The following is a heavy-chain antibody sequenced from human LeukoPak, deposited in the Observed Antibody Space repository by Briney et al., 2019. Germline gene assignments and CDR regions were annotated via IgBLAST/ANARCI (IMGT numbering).Heavy chain of an antibody. CDR1: GLTFSDSW. V-gene: IGHV3-7*03. CDR3: AFSLHRDTYYYDSSGYELWSY. Sequence: GGSLRLSCTASGLTFSDSWMNWVRQAPGKGLEWVANIKQDGSEKNYVDSVKGRITISRDNAKNSLYLQMNSLRAEDTAVYYCAFSLHRDTYYYDSSGYELWSYWGQGTLVTVSS. J-gene: IGHJ4*02. D-gene: IGHD3-22*01. CDR2: IKQDGSEK.